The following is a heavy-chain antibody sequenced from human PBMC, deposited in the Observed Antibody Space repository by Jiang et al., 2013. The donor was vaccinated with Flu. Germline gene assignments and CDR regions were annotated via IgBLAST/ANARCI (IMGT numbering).Heavy chain of an antibody. Sequence: KVSCKASGYTFSGNYIIWVRQAPGQGLEWMGRINPNGGGTNYAQKFQGRVTMTRDTSISTAYMELASLRSDDTAVYYCARPGIAAALDYWGQGSLVTVSS. V-gene: IGHV1-2*06. J-gene: IGHJ4*02. CDR2: INPNGGGT. D-gene: IGHD6-13*01. CDR1: GYTFSGNY. CDR3: ARPGIAAALDY.